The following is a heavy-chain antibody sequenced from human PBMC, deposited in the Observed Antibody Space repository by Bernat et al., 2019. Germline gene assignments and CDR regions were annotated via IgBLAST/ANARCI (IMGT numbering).Heavy chain of an antibody. Sequence: QLQLQESGPGLVKPSETLSLTCTVSGGSISSSSYYWGWIRQPPGKGLEWIGSIYYSGSTYYNPSLKSRVTISVDTSKNQFSLKLSSVTAADTAVYYCARLGRGSPRSWFDPWGQGTLVTVSS. V-gene: IGHV4-39*01. J-gene: IGHJ5*02. CDR3: ARLGRGSPRSWFDP. CDR1: GGSISSSSYY. CDR2: IYYSGST. D-gene: IGHD3-10*01.